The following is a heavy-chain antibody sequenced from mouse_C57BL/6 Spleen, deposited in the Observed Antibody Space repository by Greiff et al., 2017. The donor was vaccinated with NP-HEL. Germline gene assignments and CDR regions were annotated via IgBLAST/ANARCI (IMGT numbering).Heavy chain of an antibody. Sequence: QVQLQQSGAELVKPGASVKISCKASGYAFTSYWMNWVKQRPGKGLEWIGQIYPGDGDTNYNGKFKGKATLTADKSSSTAYMQLSSLTSEDSAVYFCARTSNPAWFAYWGQGTLVTVSA. V-gene: IGHV1-80*01. CDR3: ARTSNPAWFAY. CDR2: IYPGDGDT. D-gene: IGHD2-5*01. J-gene: IGHJ3*01. CDR1: GYAFTSYW.